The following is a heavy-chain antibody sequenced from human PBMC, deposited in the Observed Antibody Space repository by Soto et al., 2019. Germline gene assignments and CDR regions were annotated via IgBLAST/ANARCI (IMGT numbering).Heavy chain of an antibody. J-gene: IGHJ4*02. CDR2: ITDNGGST. Sequence: EVQLLESGGGLVQPGGSLRLSCAASGFMFSSYVMHWVRQAPGKGLEWVASITDNGGSTYYADSVKGRFTNSRDNSKNTLYLQMNSPTADDTAVYYCAGGICGPSCCDKDYWGQGTLVTVSP. V-gene: IGHV3-23*01. CDR3: AGGICGPSCCDKDY. D-gene: IGHD2-8*02. CDR1: GFMFSSYV.